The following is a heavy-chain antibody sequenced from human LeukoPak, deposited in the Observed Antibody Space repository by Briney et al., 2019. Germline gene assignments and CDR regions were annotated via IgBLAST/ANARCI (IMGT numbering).Heavy chain of an antibody. D-gene: IGHD4-11*01. CDR3: ARVHDSDYKIYNWFDP. CDR1: GGSISSYY. CDR2: IYYSGST. V-gene: IGHV4-59*01. Sequence: SETLSLTCTVSGGSISSYYWNWIRQPPGKGLEWIGDIYYSGSTNYNPSLKSRVTISVDTSKKQFSLRLSSVTAADTAVYYCARVHDSDYKIYNWFDPWGQGTLVTVSS. J-gene: IGHJ5*02.